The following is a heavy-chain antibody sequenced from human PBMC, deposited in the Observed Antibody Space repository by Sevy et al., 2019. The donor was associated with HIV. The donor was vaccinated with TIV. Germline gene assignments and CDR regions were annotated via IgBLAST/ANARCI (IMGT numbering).Heavy chain of an antibody. CDR3: ASHYCSSTSCPGHFQH. CDR2: IKQDGSEK. V-gene: IGHV3-7*01. Sequence: GGSLRLSCAASGFTFSSYWMSWVRQAPGKELEWVANIKQDGSEKYYVDSVKGRFTISRDNAKNSLYLQMNSLRAEDTAVYYCASHYCSSTSCPGHFQHWGQGTLVTVSS. D-gene: IGHD2-2*01. CDR1: GFTFSSYW. J-gene: IGHJ1*01.